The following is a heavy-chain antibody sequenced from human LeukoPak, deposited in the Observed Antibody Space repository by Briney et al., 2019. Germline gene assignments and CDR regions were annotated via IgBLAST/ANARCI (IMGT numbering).Heavy chain of an antibody. Sequence: GGSLRLSCAASGFTFSNYAMSWVRQAPGKGLEWVSTISNTGSDTYYADSVKGRFTISRDNSENTLYLQMNNLRAEDTAIHYCAKVPYSDYGAGRPPFMDVWGQGTTVAVSS. J-gene: IGHJ6*02. D-gene: IGHD3-10*01. V-gene: IGHV3-23*01. CDR3: AKVPYSDYGAGRPPFMDV. CDR2: ISNTGSDT. CDR1: GFTFSNYA.